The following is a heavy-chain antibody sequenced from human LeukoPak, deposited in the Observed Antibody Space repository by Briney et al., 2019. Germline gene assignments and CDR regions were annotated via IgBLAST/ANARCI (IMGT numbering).Heavy chain of an antibody. CDR1: GCIFSSSW. CDR2: IKSDGSST. D-gene: IGHD3-10*01. V-gene: IGHV3-74*01. J-gene: IGHJ4*02. Sequence: RGSPRVSGAASGCIFSSSWMHWVRQVPGKGLVWVSRIKSDGSSTSYADSVKGRFTISRDNAKDTLYLQMNSLRAEDTAVYYCARDGWGSFMGYWGQGTLVTVSS. CDR3: ARDGWGSFMGY.